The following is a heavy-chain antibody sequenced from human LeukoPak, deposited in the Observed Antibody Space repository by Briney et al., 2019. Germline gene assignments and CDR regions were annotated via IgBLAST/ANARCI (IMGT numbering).Heavy chain of an antibody. CDR2: INHSGST. CDR1: GYSISSGYY. Sequence: SETLSLTCTVSGYSISSGYYWGWIRQPPGKGLEWIGEINHSGSTNYNPSLKSRVTISVDTSKNQFSLKLSSVTAADTAVYYCARSRGRSNWFDPWGRGTLVTVSS. J-gene: IGHJ5*02. CDR3: ARSRGRSNWFDP. D-gene: IGHD3-16*01. V-gene: IGHV4-38-2*02.